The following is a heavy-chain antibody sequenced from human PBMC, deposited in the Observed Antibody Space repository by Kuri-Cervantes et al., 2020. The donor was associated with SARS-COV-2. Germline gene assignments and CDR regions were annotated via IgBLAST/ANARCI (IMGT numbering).Heavy chain of an antibody. J-gene: IGHJ1*01. V-gene: IGHV3-11*06. Sequence: GGSLRLSCAASGFTFSDYYMSWIRQAPGKGLEWVSYISSSSSYTNYADSVKGRFTISRDNSKNTLYLQMNTLKTEDTAVFYCARDASYSGSYGSFQHWGQGTLVTVYS. CDR3: ARDASYSGSYGSFQH. CDR2: ISSSSSYT. CDR1: GFTFSDYY. D-gene: IGHD1-26*01.